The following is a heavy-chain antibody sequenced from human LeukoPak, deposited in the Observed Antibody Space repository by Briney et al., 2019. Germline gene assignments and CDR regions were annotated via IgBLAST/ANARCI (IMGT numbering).Heavy chain of an antibody. J-gene: IGHJ4*02. V-gene: IGHV1-2*02. CDR3: ARVEGLAATSGD. D-gene: IGHD1-7*01. CDR2: LNPRSGGT. CDR1: GYTFTGYY. Sequence: ASVKVSCKASGYTFTGYYMHWVRQAPGQGLECMGWLNPRSGGTTYAQKFQGRVTMTRDTSISTAYMELNRLTSDDTAVYYCARVEGLAATSGDWGQGTLVTVSS.